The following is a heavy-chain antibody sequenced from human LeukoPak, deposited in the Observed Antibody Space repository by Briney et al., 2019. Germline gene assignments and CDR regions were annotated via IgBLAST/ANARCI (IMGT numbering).Heavy chain of an antibody. CDR3: AKLPGYCSSTSCYLYFDY. CDR2: ISGSGGST. D-gene: IGHD2-2*01. V-gene: IGHV3-23*01. Sequence: GGSLRLSCAASGFTFSSYAMSWVRQAPGKGLEWVSAISGSGGSTYYADSVKGRFTISRDNSKNTLYLQMNCLRAEDTAVYYCAKLPGYCSSTSCYLYFDYWGQGTLVTVSS. CDR1: GFTFSSYA. J-gene: IGHJ4*02.